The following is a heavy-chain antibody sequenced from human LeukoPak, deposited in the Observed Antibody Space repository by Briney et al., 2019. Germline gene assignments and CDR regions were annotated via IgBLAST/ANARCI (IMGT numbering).Heavy chain of an antibody. D-gene: IGHD3-16*02. CDR1: GGTFSSYA. CDR3: ARVVRADYDYVWGSYHPLGTYFDY. V-gene: IGHV1-69*05. J-gene: IGHJ4*02. CDR2: VIPIFGTS. Sequence: SSVKVSCKASGGTFSSYAISWVRQAPGQGLESMGGVIPIFGTSNYAQKFQGRVTITTDESTSTAYMELSSLRSEDTAVYYCARVVRADYDYVWGSYHPLGTYFDYWGQGTLVTVSS.